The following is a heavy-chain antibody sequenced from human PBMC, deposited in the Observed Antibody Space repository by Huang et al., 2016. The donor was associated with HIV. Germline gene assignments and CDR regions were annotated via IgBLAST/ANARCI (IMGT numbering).Heavy chain of an antibody. D-gene: IGHD4-17*01. CDR2: INHSGTT. Sequence: HVQLQQWGAGLLKPSETLSLTCAVNGGSFSDYYWTWIRQSPGKGLEWMGEINHSGTTNYNPARKSRVTMSIDRSRRQFSLKVKSVTAADTAIYYCARTLWKYGDYGYFDSWGQGALVTVSS. V-gene: IGHV4-34*01. CDR1: GGSFSDYY. CDR3: ARTLWKYGDYGYFDS. J-gene: IGHJ4*02.